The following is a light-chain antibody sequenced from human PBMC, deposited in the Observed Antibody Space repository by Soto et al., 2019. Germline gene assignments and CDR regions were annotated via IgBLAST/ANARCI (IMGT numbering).Light chain of an antibody. Sequence: QSALTQPRSVSGSPGQSVTISCTGTNSDVGTFYFVSWYQQYPDKGPKLIIYDVTERPSGVPDRFSGSKSGNTASLTISGLQAEDEADNYCCSYAGSYTYVFGSGTKVTVL. CDR3: CSYAGSYTYV. CDR1: NSDVGTFYF. V-gene: IGLV2-11*01. J-gene: IGLJ1*01. CDR2: DVT.